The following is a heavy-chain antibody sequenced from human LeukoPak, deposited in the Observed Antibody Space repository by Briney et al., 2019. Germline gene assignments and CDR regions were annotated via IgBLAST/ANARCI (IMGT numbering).Heavy chain of an antibody. CDR3: AKETLGDYYFDY. V-gene: IGHV3-30*02. CDR1: GFTFSSYG. J-gene: IGHJ4*02. D-gene: IGHD4-17*01. Sequence: PGGSLRLSCAASGFTFSSYGMHWVRQAPGKGLEWVAFIRYDGSNKYYADSVKGRYTISRDNSKNTLYLQMNSLRAEDTAVYHCAKETLGDYYFDYWGQETLVTVSS. CDR2: IRYDGSNK.